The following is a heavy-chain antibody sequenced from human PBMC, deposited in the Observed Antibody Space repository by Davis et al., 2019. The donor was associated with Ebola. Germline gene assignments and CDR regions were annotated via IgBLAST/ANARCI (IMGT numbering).Heavy chain of an antibody. D-gene: IGHD3-10*01. V-gene: IGHV4-39*01. CDR2: IYHSGNT. CDR3: ARQRSNYYYGSASYLKYLFDY. Sequence: MPSETLSLTCNVSGGSISGSTYFWGWIRQPPGKGLEWIGSIYHSGNTYYNPSLKSRVTISVDTSNNQFSLKVSSVTAADTALYYCARQRSNYYYGSASYLKYLFDYWGQGTLVTVSA. J-gene: IGHJ4*02. CDR1: GGSISGSTYF.